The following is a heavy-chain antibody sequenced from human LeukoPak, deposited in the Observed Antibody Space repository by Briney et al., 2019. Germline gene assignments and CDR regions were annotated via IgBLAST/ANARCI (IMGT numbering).Heavy chain of an antibody. CDR3: ARRIMITFGGVMGIDY. CDR1: GGSFSGYY. J-gene: IGHJ4*02. D-gene: IGHD3-16*01. Sequence: SETLSLTCAVYGGSFSGYYWSWIRQPPGKGLECIGEINHSGSTNYNPSLKSRVTISVDTSKNQFSLKLSSVTAADTAVYYCARRIMITFGGVMGIDYWGQGTLVTVSS. V-gene: IGHV4-34*01. CDR2: INHSGST.